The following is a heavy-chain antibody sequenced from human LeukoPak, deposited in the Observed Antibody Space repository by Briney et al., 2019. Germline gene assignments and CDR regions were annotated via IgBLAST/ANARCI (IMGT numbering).Heavy chain of an antibody. CDR1: GGSISSYY. J-gene: IGHJ4*02. CDR3: ARHAVAGTLGVDY. V-gene: IGHV4-59*08. D-gene: IGHD6-19*01. Sequence: SETLSLTCTVSGGSISSYYWSWIRQPPGKALEWIGYIYYSGSTNYNPSLESRVTISVDTSKNQFSLKLSSVTAADTAVYYCARHAVAGTLGVDYWGQGTLVTVSS. CDR2: IYYSGST.